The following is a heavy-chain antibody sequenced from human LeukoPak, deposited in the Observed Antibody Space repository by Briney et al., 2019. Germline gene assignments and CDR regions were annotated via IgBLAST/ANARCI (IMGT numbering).Heavy chain of an antibody. CDR3: ARDGHYYYMAV. Sequence: SETLSLTCTVSGVSIISYYWSWIRQPPGKGLEWIGYIYYSGSTNYNPSLKSRVTISVDTSKNQFSLKLSSVTAADTAVYYRARDGHYYYMAVWGKGTTVTVSS. V-gene: IGHV4-59*01. J-gene: IGHJ6*03. CDR2: IYYSGST. CDR1: GVSIISYY.